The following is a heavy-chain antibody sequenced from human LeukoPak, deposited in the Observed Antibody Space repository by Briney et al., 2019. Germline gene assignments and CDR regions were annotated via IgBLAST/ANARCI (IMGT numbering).Heavy chain of an antibody. J-gene: IGHJ4*02. CDR3: AKKVRGPSHPLDF. CDR2: INPEKRDT. CDR1: GYTFTGYA. Sequence: ASVKVSCKASGYTFTGYAIHWVRQAPGQGLEWMGWINPEKRDTGYAHKFQGRVTMTSDTSISTAYMELSSLRSDDTAVYYCAKKVRGPSHPLDFWGQGALVTVSS. V-gene: IGHV1-2*02. D-gene: IGHD5-12*01.